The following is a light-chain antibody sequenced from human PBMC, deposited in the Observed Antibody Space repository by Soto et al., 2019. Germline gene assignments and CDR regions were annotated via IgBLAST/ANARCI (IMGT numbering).Light chain of an antibody. CDR2: EVS. J-gene: IGLJ1*01. V-gene: IGLV2-23*02. CDR1: SSDVGSYNL. CDR3: CSYAGSSTYV. Sequence: QSVLTQPASVSGSPGQSITISCTGTSSDVGSYNLVSWYQQHPGKAHKLMIYEVSKRPSGVFNRFSGSKSGNTASLTFSGLQAEDEADYYCCSYAGSSTYVFGTGTKVTV.